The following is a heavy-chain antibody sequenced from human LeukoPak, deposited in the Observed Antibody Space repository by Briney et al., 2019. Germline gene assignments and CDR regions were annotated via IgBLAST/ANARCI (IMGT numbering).Heavy chain of an antibody. CDR3: ASPSYYFWDYFDL. D-gene: IGHD3-16*01. Sequence: HSGRSLRLSCAASGFTFSSYGMHWVRQAPGKGLEWVAVIWYGGSNKYYADSVKGRFTISRDNSKNTLYLQMNSLRAEDTAVYYCASPSYYFWDYFDLWGQGTLVTVSS. CDR1: GFTFSSYG. V-gene: IGHV3-33*08. CDR2: IWYGGSNK. J-gene: IGHJ4*02.